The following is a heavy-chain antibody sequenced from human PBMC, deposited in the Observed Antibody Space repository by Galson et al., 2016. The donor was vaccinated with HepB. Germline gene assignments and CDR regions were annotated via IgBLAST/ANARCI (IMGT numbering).Heavy chain of an antibody. V-gene: IGHV3-33*01. Sequence: SLRLSCAASGITFSIYGMHWVCQAPGKGLEWVAVIWYDGSRKDYADPVKGRFTISRDNAKNTLYLQMNSLRAEDTPVYCCTGVRRPWGMGRKDAFDIWGQGTMVTVSS. J-gene: IGHJ3*02. D-gene: IGHD2-8*01. CDR1: GITFSIYG. CDR3: TGVRRPWGMGRKDAFDI. CDR2: IWYDGSRK.